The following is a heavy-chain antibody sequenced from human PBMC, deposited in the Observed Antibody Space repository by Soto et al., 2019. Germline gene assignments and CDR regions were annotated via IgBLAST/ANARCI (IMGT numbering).Heavy chain of an antibody. CDR2: IRSKAYGGTT. J-gene: IGHJ4*02. CDR1: GFTFGDYA. V-gene: IGHV3-49*03. D-gene: IGHD5-12*01. Sequence: GSLRLSSTASGFTFGDYAMSWFRRAPGKGLEWVGSIRSKAYGGTTEYAASVKGRFTISRDDSKSIAYLQMNSLKTEDTAVYYCTRARSPYSGCDYVLPYWGQGTLVTVSS. CDR3: TRARSPYSGCDYVLPY.